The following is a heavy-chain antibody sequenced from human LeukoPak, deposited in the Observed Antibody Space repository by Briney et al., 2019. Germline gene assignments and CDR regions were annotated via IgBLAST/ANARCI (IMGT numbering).Heavy chain of an antibody. CDR2: ISSSGTTI. CDR3: ARPVVAATTPDTFDI. D-gene: IGHD2-15*01. J-gene: IGHJ3*02. Sequence: PGGSLRLSCAASRFTFSSYEMHWVRQAPGKGLEWVSYISSSGTTIYYADSVKGRFTISRDNAKNSLYLQMNSLRAEDTAVYYCARPVVAATTPDTFDIWGQGTMVTVSS. V-gene: IGHV3-48*03. CDR1: RFTFSSYE.